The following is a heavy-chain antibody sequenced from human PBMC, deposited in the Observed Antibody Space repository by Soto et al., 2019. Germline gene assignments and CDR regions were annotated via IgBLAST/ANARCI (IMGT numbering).Heavy chain of an antibody. CDR2: IIPIFGTA. Sequence: ASVKVSCKASGGTFSSYAISWVRQAPGQGLEWMGGIIPIFGTANYAQKFQGRVTITADESTSTAYMELSSLRSEDTAVYYCASAPSRGCGGDCYSGYFDYWGQGTLVTVSS. V-gene: IGHV1-69*13. D-gene: IGHD2-21*02. CDR3: ASAPSRGCGGDCYSGYFDY. CDR1: GGTFSSYA. J-gene: IGHJ4*02.